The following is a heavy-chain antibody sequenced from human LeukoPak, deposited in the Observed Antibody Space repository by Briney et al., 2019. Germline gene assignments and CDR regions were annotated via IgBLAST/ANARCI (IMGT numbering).Heavy chain of an antibody. CDR2: IGANNGHT. CDR3: ARDQAVGATAGTFDY. CDR1: GYTFTSFG. V-gene: IGHV1-18*01. D-gene: IGHD1-26*01. Sequence: ASVKVSCRASGYTFTSFGISWVRQAPGQGLAWMGWIGANNGHTNYAPNLQGRVTMTTDTSTSTAYMELTSLRSDDTAVYYCARDQAVGATAGTFDYWGQGTLVTVSS. J-gene: IGHJ4*02.